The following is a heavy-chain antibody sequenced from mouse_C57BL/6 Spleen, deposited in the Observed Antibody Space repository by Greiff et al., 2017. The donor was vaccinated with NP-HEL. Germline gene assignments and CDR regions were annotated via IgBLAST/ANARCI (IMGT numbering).Heavy chain of an antibody. V-gene: IGHV5-17*01. CDR2: ISSGSSTI. CDR3: ASTGIGRYFDV. J-gene: IGHJ1*03. Sequence: EVKLVESGGGLVKPGGSLKLSCAASGFTFSDYGMHWVRQAPEKGLEWVAYISSGSSTIYYADTVKGRFTISRDNAKNTLFLQMTSLRSEDTAMYYCASTGIGRYFDVWGTGTTVTVSS. D-gene: IGHD4-1*01. CDR1: GFTFSDYG.